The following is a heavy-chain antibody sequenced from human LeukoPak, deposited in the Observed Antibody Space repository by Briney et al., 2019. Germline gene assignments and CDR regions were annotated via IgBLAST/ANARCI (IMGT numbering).Heavy chain of an antibody. J-gene: IGHJ3*02. CDR3: ARLGEDYGGNSNLEEDAFDI. CDR1: GGSISSSSYY. Sequence: SETLSLTCTDSGGSISSSSYYWGRIRQPPGKGMERIGSIDDSGSPYYNPSLKSRVTISVDTSKNQFSLKLSSVTAADTAVYYCARLGEDYGGNSNLEEDAFDIWGQGTMVTVSS. CDR2: IDDSGSP. V-gene: IGHV4-39*01. D-gene: IGHD4-23*01.